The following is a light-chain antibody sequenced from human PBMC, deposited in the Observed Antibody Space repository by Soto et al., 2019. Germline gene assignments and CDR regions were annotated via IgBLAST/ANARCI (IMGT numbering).Light chain of an antibody. V-gene: IGKV3-20*01. CDR1: QSVSSGY. CDR2: GAS. J-gene: IGKJ5*01. Sequence: EIVLTQSPGTLSFSPGERATLSCRASQSVSSGYLAWYQQKLGQAPRLLIYGASSRATGIPDRFTGSGSGTDFTLTISRLEPEDFAVYYCQQYGGSLITFGPGTRLEIK. CDR3: QQYGGSLIT.